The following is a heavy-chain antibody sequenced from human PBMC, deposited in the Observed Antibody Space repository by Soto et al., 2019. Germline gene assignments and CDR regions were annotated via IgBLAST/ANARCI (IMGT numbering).Heavy chain of an antibody. CDR2: IFHSGSN. V-gene: IGHV4-30-4*01. CDR3: AREIIPLTTDWYFDL. Sequence: QVQLQESGPGLVKPSETLSLTCTVSGGSISGGIYYWSWVRQSPGKGLEWIGYIFHSGSNFYNPSLGRRVTISVDTSKNQFSLRLSSVTAADAAVYYCAREIIPLTTDWYFDLWGRGTLVTVSS. J-gene: IGHJ2*01. D-gene: IGHD4-17*01. CDR1: GGSISGGIYY.